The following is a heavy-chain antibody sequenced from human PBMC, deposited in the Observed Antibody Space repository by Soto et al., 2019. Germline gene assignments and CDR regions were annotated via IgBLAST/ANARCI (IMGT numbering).Heavy chain of an antibody. CDR2: INAGNGNT. CDR1: GYTFTSYA. V-gene: IGHV1-3*01. J-gene: IGHJ5*02. CDR3: ARAGEYSSSRFDP. D-gene: IGHD6-13*01. Sequence: QVQLVQSGAEVKKPGASVKVSCKASGYTFTSYAMHGVRQAPGKRLEWIGWINAGNGNTKYSQKFQGRVTITSDPSAITAYMARSSLRSADTAVYYWARAGEYSSSRFDPCGHGTLVTVSS.